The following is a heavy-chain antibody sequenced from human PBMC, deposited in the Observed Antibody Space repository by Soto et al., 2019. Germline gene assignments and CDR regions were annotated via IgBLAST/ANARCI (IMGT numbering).Heavy chain of an antibody. D-gene: IGHD5-12*01. Sequence: PGGSLRLSCAASGFTLSSYAMSWVRQAPGKGLEWVSAISGSGGSTYYADSVKGRFTISRDNSKNTLYLQMNSLRAEDTAVYYCAKNRQVEMATINYDYWGQGTLVTVSS. CDR1: GFTLSSYA. J-gene: IGHJ4*02. V-gene: IGHV3-23*01. CDR3: AKNRQVEMATINYDY. CDR2: ISGSGGST.